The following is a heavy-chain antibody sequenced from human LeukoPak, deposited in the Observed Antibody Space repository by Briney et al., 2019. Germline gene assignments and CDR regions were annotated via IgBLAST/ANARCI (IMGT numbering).Heavy chain of an antibody. J-gene: IGHJ4*02. CDR1: GFTFSSYA. CDR2: ISGSGGST. D-gene: IGHD6-19*01. V-gene: IGHV3-23*01. Sequence: PGGSLRLSCAASGFTFSSYAMSWVRQAPGKGLEWVSAISGSGGSTYYADSVKGRFTISRDNSKNTLYLQMNSLRAEDTAVYYCAKVVHAVAGPPGGFDYWGQGTLVTVSS. CDR3: AKVVHAVAGPPGGFDY.